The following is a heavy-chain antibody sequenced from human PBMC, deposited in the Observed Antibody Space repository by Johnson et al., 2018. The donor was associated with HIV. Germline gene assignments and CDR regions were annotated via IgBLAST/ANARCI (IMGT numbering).Heavy chain of an antibody. CDR3: ARAKRLAAAGTYDAFDI. D-gene: IGHD6-13*01. CDR2: IRYDGSSK. Sequence: VQLVESGGGVVQPGRSLRLSCAASGFTFSSYGMHWVRQAPGKGLEWVAFIRYDGSSKYYADSVKGRFTISRDNSKNTLYLQMNSLRAEDTAVYYCARAKRLAAAGTYDAFDIWGQGTMVTVSS. J-gene: IGHJ3*02. V-gene: IGHV3-33*01. CDR1: GFTFSSYG.